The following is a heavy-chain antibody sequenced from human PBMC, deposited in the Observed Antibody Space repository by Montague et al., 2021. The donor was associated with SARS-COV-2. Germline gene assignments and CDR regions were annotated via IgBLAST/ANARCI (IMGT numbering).Heavy chain of an antibody. CDR3: ASDREDGYNWLDF. V-gene: IGHV3-33*01. J-gene: IGHJ4*02. D-gene: IGHD5-24*01. CDR2: IWYDGSNE. Sequence: SLRLSCAASGFSFSNQGMHWVRQAPGKGLEWVAVIWYDGSNEYYADSVKGRFTTSRDNSKNILYLQMNSLGVEDTAVYYCASDREDGYNWLDFWGQGTLVTVSS. CDR1: GFSFSNQG.